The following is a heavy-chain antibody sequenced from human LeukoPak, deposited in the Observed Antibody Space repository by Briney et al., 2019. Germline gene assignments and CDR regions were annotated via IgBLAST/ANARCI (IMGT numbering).Heavy chain of an antibody. CDR1: GFTFSTYG. D-gene: IGHD6-13*01. J-gene: IGHJ6*03. CDR2: IRYDGSNK. Sequence: PGGSLRLSCAASGFTFSTYGIHSVRQAPGKGLEGVAFIRYDGSNKYYADSVKGRFTISRDNSKNTLYLQMNSLRAEDTAVYYCAKDTRQQDYYYYYMDVWGKGTTVTISS. V-gene: IGHV3-30*02. CDR3: AKDTRQQDYYYYYMDV.